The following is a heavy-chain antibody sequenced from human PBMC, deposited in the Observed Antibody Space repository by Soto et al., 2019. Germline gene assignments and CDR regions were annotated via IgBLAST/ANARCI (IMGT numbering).Heavy chain of an antibody. CDR3: AKDLSGMVRGYYMDV. CDR2: ISYDGSNK. D-gene: IGHD3-10*01. CDR1: GFTFSSYG. Sequence: GGSLRLSCAASGFTFSSYGMHWVRQAPGKGLEWVAVISYDGSNKYYADSVKGRFTISRDNSKNTLYLQMNSLRAEDTAVYYCAKDLSGMVRGYYMDVWGKGTTVTVSS. J-gene: IGHJ6*03. V-gene: IGHV3-30*18.